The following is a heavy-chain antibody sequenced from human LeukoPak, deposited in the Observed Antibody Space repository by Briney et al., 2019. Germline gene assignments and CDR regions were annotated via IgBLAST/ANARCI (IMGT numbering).Heavy chain of an antibody. CDR3: ARGLRVWGSYRKDYYFDY. Sequence: GASVKVSCKASGYTFTSYDINWVRQATGQGLEWMGWMNPNSGNTGYAQKFQGRVTMTRNTSISTAYMELSSLRSEDTAVYYCARGLRVWGSYRKDYYFDYWGRGTLVTVSS. J-gene: IGHJ4*02. V-gene: IGHV1-8*01. D-gene: IGHD3-16*02. CDR1: GYTFTSYD. CDR2: MNPNSGNT.